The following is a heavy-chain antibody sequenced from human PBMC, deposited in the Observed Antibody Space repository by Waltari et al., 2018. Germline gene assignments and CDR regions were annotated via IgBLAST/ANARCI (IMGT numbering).Heavy chain of an antibody. Sequence: QLVESGGGLVQPGGSLRLSCVVSGFTFSSYWMGWVRQTPGKGLEWVANIKPDGTEEYYVDYVKGRFTISRDNAKNSLYLQMNSLRAEDTAVYYCARDDGIRTVDYWGQGTLVTVSS. V-gene: IGHV3-7*01. CDR1: GFTFSSYW. CDR2: IKPDGTEE. CDR3: ARDDGIRTVDY. J-gene: IGHJ4*02. D-gene: IGHD1-20*01.